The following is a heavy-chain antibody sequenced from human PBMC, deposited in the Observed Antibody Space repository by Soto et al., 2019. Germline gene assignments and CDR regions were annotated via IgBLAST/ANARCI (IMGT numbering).Heavy chain of an antibody. CDR3: ARDHGGYCSGGSCSDLAWFDP. J-gene: IGHJ5*02. CDR1: GFTFSSYS. V-gene: IGHV3-21*01. Sequence: PRLSCAASGFTFSSYSMNWVRQAPGKGLEWVSSISSSSSYIYYADSVKGRFTISRDNAKNSLYLQMNSLRAEDTAVYYCARDHGGYCSGGSCSDLAWFDPWGQGTLVTVSS. CDR2: ISSSSSYI. D-gene: IGHD2-15*01.